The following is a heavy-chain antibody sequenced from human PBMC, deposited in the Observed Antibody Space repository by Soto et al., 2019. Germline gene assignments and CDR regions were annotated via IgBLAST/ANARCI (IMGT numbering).Heavy chain of an antibody. CDR3: ARDSDFFWGSLDS. D-gene: IGHD3-16*01. V-gene: IGHV3-66*01. J-gene: IGHJ4*02. CDR2: IYRYDDDKA. CDR1: GFTVSDND. Sequence: EVQVVESGGGSVQPGGSLRLACDASGFTVSDNDMNWVRQAPGRGLEWVALIYRYDDDKAYYTDSVKGRFTISRDTSTNTVFLQMNSLRAEDTAIYYCARDSDFFWGSLDSWGQGTLVTVSS.